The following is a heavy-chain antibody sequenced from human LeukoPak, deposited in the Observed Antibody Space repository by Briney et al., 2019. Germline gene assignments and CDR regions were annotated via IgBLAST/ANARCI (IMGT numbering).Heavy chain of an antibody. CDR1: GGTFSSYA. CDR2: IIPIFGAA. CDR3: AREPSIAVAGTFWDY. V-gene: IGHV1-69*06. J-gene: IGHJ4*02. D-gene: IGHD6-19*01. Sequence: GASVKVSCKASGGTFSSYAISWVRQAPGQGLEWMGGIIPIFGAANYAQKFQGRVTITADKSTSTAYMELSSLRSDDTAVYYCAREPSIAVAGTFWDYWGQGTLVTVSS.